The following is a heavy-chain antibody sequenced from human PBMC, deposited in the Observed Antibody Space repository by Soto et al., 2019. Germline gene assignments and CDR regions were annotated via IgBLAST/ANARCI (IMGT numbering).Heavy chain of an antibody. J-gene: IGHJ4*02. CDR1: GGSISSYY. CDR2: IYYSGST. Sequence: QVQLQESGPGLVKPSETLSLTCTVSGGSISSYYWSWIRQPPGKGLEWIGYIYYSGSTNYNPSLKSRVTISVDTSKNQFSLKLSSVTAADTAVYYCARATADFWSGYPTSFDYWGQGTLVTVSS. CDR3: ARATADFWSGYPTSFDY. D-gene: IGHD3-3*01. V-gene: IGHV4-59*01.